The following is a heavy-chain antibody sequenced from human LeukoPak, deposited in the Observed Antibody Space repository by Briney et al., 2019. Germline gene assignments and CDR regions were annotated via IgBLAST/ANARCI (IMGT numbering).Heavy chain of an antibody. J-gene: IGHJ4*02. D-gene: IGHD3-22*01. CDR3: ARAGHYYDSSGYWSY. CDR2: ISSSGSTI. CDR1: GFTFSSYE. Sequence: PGGSLRLSCAASGFTFSSYEMNWVRQAPGKGLEWVSYISSSGSTIYYADSVKGRFTISRDNAKNSLYLQMNSLRAEDTAVYYCARAGHYYDSSGYWSYWGQGTLVTVSS. V-gene: IGHV3-48*03.